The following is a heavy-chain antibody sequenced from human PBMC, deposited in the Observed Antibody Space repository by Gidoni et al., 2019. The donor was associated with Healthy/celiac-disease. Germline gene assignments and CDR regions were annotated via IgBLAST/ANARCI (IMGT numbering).Heavy chain of an antibody. CDR2: INHSGST. D-gene: IGHD3-16*01. Sequence: QVQLQQWGAGLLKPSETLSPTCAVYGGSFSGYYWSWIRQPPGKGLEWIGEINHSGSTNYNPSLKSRVTISVDTSKNQFSLKLSSVTAADTAVYYCAGFDYGMDVWGQGTTVTVSS. CDR3: AGFDYGMDV. V-gene: IGHV4-34*01. J-gene: IGHJ6*02. CDR1: GGSFSGYY.